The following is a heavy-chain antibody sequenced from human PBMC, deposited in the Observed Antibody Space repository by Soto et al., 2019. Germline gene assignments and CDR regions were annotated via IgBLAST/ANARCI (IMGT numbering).Heavy chain of an antibody. J-gene: IGHJ6*02. Sequence: EVQLVESGGGLVKPWGSLRLSCAASGFTFSSYSMNWVRQAPGKGLEWVSSISSSSSYIYYADSVKGRFTISRDNAKNSLYLQMNSLRAEDTAVYYCARSQGFGAYYYYGMDVWGQGTTVTVSS. CDR3: ARSQGFGAYYYYGMDV. V-gene: IGHV3-21*01. CDR1: GFTFSSYS. CDR2: ISSSSSYI. D-gene: IGHD3-10*01.